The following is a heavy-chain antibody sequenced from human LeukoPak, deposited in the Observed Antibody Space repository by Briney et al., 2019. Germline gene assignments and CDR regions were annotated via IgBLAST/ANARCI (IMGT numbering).Heavy chain of an antibody. CDR3: ARGTDNYYDQSGRQNYRFDY. Sequence: ASVKVSCKTSGYTFGGYHLHWVRQAPGQGLEWMGWINPNSGRTNYPQRFQGRVTMTRDTSIRTIYMELSRLRSDDTAVYYCARGTDNYYDQSGRQNYRFDYWGQGTLVTVSS. CDR2: INPNSGRT. CDR1: GYTFGGYH. J-gene: IGHJ4*02. D-gene: IGHD3-16*01. V-gene: IGHV1-2*02.